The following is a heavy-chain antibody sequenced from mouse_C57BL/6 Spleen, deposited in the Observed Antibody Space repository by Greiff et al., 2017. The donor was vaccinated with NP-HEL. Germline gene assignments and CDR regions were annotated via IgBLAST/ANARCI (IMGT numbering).Heavy chain of an antibody. V-gene: IGHV1-15*01. Sequence: VQLQQSGAELVRPGASVTLSCKASGYTFTDYEMHWVKQTPVHGLEWIGAIDPETGGTAYNQKFKGKAILTADKSSSTAYMERRSLTSEDSAVYYSTSAYYSNYDYAMDYWGQGTSVTVSS. CDR1: GYTFTDYE. J-gene: IGHJ4*01. CDR2: IDPETGGT. D-gene: IGHD2-5*01. CDR3: TSAYYSNYDYAMDY.